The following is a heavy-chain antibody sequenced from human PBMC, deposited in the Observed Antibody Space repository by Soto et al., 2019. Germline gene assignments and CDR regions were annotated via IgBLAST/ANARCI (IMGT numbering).Heavy chain of an antibody. V-gene: IGHV4-61*01. D-gene: IGHD6-25*01. CDR2: IYYSGST. CDR1: GGSVSSGSYY. J-gene: IGHJ4*02. Sequence: QVQLQESGPGLVKPSETLSLTCTVSGGSVSSGSYYWSWIRQPPGKGLEWIGYIYYSGSTNYNPSLKSRVTISVDTSKNQFSLKLSSVTAADTAGYYCARDRSGETDYWGQGTLVTVSS. CDR3: ARDRSGETDY.